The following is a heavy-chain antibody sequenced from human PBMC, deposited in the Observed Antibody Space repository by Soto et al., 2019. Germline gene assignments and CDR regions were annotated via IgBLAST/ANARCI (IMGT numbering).Heavy chain of an antibody. CDR2: IDPSDSYT. CDR1: GYSFTSYW. D-gene: IGHD6-13*01. J-gene: IGHJ6*02. Sequence: PGESLKISCKGSGYSFTSYWISWVRQMPGKGLEWMGRIDPSDSYTNYSPSFQGHVTISADKSISTAYLQWSSLKASDTAMYYWARDTDSSSWYVFYYYYGMDVWGQGTTVTVSS. CDR3: ARDTDSSSWYVFYYYYGMDV. V-gene: IGHV5-10-1*01.